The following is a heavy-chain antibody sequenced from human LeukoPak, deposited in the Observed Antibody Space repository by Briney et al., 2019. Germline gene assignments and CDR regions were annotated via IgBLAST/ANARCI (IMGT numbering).Heavy chain of an antibody. J-gene: IGHJ4*02. CDR3: ARRGESTTYGDYRFDY. CDR1: GFTFSSYA. V-gene: IGHV3-23*01. Sequence: GGSLRLSCAASGFTFSSYAMTWVRQAPGKGLEWVSGISGGGGSTYYADSVKGRFTISRDNSKNALFLQMNSLRAEDTAVYYCARRGESTTYGDYRFDYWGQGTLVTVSS. CDR2: ISGGGGST. D-gene: IGHD4-17*01.